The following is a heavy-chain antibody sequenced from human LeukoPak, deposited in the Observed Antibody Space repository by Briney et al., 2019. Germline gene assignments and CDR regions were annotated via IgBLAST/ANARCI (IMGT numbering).Heavy chain of an antibody. Sequence: AGGSLRLSCAASGFTFSSYWMHWVRQAPGKGLVWVSRINSDGSSTSYADSVKGRFTISRDNAKNTLYLQMNSLRAKDTAVYYCARDAGGVIVNSRFDCWGQGTLVTVSS. V-gene: IGHV3-74*01. CDR1: GFTFSSYW. CDR2: INSDGSST. D-gene: IGHD3-16*02. CDR3: ARDAGGVIVNSRFDC. J-gene: IGHJ4*02.